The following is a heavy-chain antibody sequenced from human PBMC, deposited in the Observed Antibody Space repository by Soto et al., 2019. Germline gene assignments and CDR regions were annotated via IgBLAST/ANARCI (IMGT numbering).Heavy chain of an antibody. CDR1: GGSISSSSYY. CDR2: IYYSGST. J-gene: IGHJ5*02. V-gene: IGHV4-39*01. CDR3: ARHSSSGWLNWFDP. D-gene: IGHD6-19*01. Sequence: SETLSLTCTVSGGSISSSSYYWGWIRQPPGKGLEWIGSIYYSGSTYYNPSLKSRVTISVDTSKNQFSLKLSSVTAADTAVYYCARHSSSGWLNWFDPWGQGTLVTVSS.